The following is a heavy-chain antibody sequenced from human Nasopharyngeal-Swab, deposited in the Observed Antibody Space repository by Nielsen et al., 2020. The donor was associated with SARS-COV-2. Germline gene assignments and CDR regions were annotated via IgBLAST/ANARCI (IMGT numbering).Heavy chain of an antibody. Sequence: GESLKISCKGSGYSFTSYWIGWVRQMPGKGLEWMGIIYPGDSDTRYSPPFQGQVTISADKSISTAYQQWSSLKASDTAMYYCASLPNPYQGWFDPWGQGTLVTVSS. D-gene: IGHD2-2*01. CDR2: IYPGDSDT. CDR1: GYSFTSYW. CDR3: ASLPNPYQGWFDP. V-gene: IGHV5-51*01. J-gene: IGHJ5*02.